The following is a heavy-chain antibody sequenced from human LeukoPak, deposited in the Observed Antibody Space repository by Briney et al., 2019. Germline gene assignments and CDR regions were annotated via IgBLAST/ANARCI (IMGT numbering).Heavy chain of an antibody. D-gene: IGHD3-9*01. CDR1: GVSISSYY. CDR3: AKGDYDILTGSGAFDI. Sequence: PSETLSLTCTVSGVSISSYYWSWIRQPPGKGLEWIGYIYYSGSTNYNPSLKSRVTISVDTSKNQFSLKLSSVTAADTAVYYCAKGDYDILTGSGAFDIWGQGTMVTVSS. J-gene: IGHJ3*02. CDR2: IYYSGST. V-gene: IGHV4-59*01.